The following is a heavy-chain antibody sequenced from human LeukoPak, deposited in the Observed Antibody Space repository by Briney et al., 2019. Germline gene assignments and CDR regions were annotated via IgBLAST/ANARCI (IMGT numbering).Heavy chain of an antibody. CDR2: ISNSADST. D-gene: IGHD4-23*01. CDR3: AKSHSVTSRGYFDS. J-gene: IGHJ4*02. V-gene: IGHV3-23*01. CDR1: RFTFTTYA. Sequence: GGSLRLSCAASRFTFTTYAMSWVRQAPGKGLEWISTISNSADSTYYADSVKGRFTISRDNSKNTLSLQMNGLRADDTAVYYCAKSHSVTSRGYFDSWGQGTLVTVSS.